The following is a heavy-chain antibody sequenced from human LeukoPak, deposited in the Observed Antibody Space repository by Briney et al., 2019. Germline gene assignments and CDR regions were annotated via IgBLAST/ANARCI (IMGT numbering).Heavy chain of an antibody. V-gene: IGHV1-46*01. CDR3: ARLAATPVWGWFDP. CDR1: GFTFSGSA. Sequence: GGSLRLSCAASGFTFSGSAMHWVRQASGKGLEWMGIINPSGGSTSYAQKFQGRVTMTRDTSTSTVYMELSSLRSEDTAVYYCARLAATPVWGWFDPWGQGTLVTVSS. CDR2: INPSGGST. D-gene: IGHD3-16*01. J-gene: IGHJ5*02.